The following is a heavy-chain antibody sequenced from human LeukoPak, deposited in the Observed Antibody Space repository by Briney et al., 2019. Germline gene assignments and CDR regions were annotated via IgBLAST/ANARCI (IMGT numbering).Heavy chain of an antibody. V-gene: IGHV4-38-2*02. Sequence: PSETLSLTCTVSGYFISSGYYWGWIRQPPGKGLEWIGNIYHGGTTYYNPSLNSRVTISVDTSKNQFSLKLNSVTAADTAVYYCARVWIASGSYYDDRGAFDYWGQGTLVTVSS. D-gene: IGHD1-26*01. CDR2: IYHGGTT. CDR3: ARVWIASGSYYDDRGAFDY. CDR1: GYFISSGYY. J-gene: IGHJ4*02.